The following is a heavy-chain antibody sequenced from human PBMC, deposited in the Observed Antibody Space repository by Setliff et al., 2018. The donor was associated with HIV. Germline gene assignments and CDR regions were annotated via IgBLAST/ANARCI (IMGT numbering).Heavy chain of an antibody. J-gene: IGHJ6*02. CDR2: TIPKFGTS. D-gene: IGHD2-21*02. CDR3: ANLRGEEAGNFYYFYFGFDV. CDR1: GGSLRSLS. V-gene: IGHV1-69*13. Sequence: ASVKVSCRASGGSLRSLSINWVRQAPGQGLEWMAGTIPKFGTSNYAHKFQGRMTITADASTSTAYMELTGLRSEDTAVYYCANLRGEEAGNFYYFYFGFDVWGQGTTVTVSS.